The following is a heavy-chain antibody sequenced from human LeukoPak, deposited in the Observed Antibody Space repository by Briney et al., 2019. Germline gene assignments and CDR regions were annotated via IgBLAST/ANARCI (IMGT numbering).Heavy chain of an antibody. J-gene: IGHJ1*01. CDR1: GFTFSHFW. Sequence: GGSLRLSCAASGFTFSHFWMSWVRQAPGKGLEWVAYIKKTGSETYYVDSVKGRFTISRDNAQSSMYLQMNSLRAEDTAVYYCARANYGGNPRYFQHWGQGTLVTVS. CDR3: ARANYGGNPRYFQH. V-gene: IGHV3-7*03. CDR2: IKKTGSET. D-gene: IGHD4-23*01.